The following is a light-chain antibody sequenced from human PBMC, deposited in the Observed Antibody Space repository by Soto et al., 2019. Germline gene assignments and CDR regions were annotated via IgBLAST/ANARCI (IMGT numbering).Light chain of an antibody. CDR3: QSYASSLSGWV. CDR2: GNS. Sequence: QPVLTQPPSVSGAPGQKVTISCTGSSSNIGAGYDVHWYQQLPGTAPKLLIYGNSNRPSGVPDRFSGSKSGTSASLAITGLRAEDEADYYCQSYASSLSGWVFGGGTQLTVL. J-gene: IGLJ3*02. V-gene: IGLV1-40*01. CDR1: SSNIGAGYD.